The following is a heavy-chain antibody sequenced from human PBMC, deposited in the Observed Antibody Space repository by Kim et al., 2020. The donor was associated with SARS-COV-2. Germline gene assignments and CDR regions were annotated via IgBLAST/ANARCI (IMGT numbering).Heavy chain of an antibody. J-gene: IGHJ3*02. CDR3: ARRAVGYYDSSGGYAFDI. V-gene: IGHV5-51*01. CDR2: IYPGNSDT. Sequence: GESLKISCKGSGYSFTSYWIGWVRQMPGKGLEWMGIIYPGNSDTRYSPSFQGQVTISADKSISTAYLQWSSLKASDTAMYYCARRAVGYYDSSGGYAFDIGSQETMVTVSS. CDR1: GYSFTSYW. D-gene: IGHD3-22*01.